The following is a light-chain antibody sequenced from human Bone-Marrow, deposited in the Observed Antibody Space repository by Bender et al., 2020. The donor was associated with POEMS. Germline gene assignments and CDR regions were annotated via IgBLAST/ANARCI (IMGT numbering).Light chain of an antibody. Sequence: QSALTQPASVSGSPGQSITISCTGTNSDVGAYNFISWYQQHAGKAPKLMIHDVSNRPSGISARFSGSKSGNTASLTISALQAEDEADYYCSSYSSTFTGVFGGGTKVTVL. CDR2: DVS. V-gene: IGLV2-14*03. J-gene: IGLJ3*02. CDR3: SSYSSTFTGV. CDR1: NSDVGAYNF.